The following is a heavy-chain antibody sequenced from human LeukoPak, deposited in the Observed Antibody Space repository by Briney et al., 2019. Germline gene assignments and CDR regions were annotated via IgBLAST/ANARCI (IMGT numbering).Heavy chain of an antibody. V-gene: IGHV4-34*01. Sequence: SETLSLTCAVYGGSFSRYYWSWIRQPPGKGLEWIGEINHSGSTNYNPSLKSRVTISVDTSKNQFSLKLSSVTAADTAVYYCARGICDDILTGSCTQNTDNWFDPWGQGTLVTVSS. CDR2: INHSGST. D-gene: IGHD3-9*01. J-gene: IGHJ5*02. CDR3: ARGICDDILTGSCTQNTDNWFDP. CDR1: GGSFSRYY.